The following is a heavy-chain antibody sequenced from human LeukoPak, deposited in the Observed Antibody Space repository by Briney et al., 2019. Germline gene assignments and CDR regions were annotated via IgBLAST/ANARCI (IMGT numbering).Heavy chain of an antibody. Sequence: GGSLRLSCAASGFTFSDSAMNWVRQAPGKGLEWVSLISFSGGNTYYADSMKGRFTISRDNAKDSLYLQMNSLRDEDTAVYYCARDDHDSSGYYPDAFDIWGQGTMVTVSS. J-gene: IGHJ3*02. V-gene: IGHV3-23*01. CDR1: GFTFSDSA. D-gene: IGHD3-22*01. CDR2: ISFSGGNT. CDR3: ARDDHDSSGYYPDAFDI.